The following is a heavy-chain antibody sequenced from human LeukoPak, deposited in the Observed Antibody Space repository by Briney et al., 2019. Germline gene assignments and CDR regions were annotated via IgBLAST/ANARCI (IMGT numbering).Heavy chain of an antibody. Sequence: GGSLRLSCTASGSTFSNYWMSWVRQAPGKGLEWVANIKPDGSERYHVDSVKGRFTISRDNAENSLYLQMNSLRVEDTAVYYCARDVSYFDYWGQGSLVTVSS. CDR2: IKPDGSER. CDR1: GSTFSNYW. J-gene: IGHJ4*02. CDR3: ARDVSYFDY. D-gene: IGHD3-10*01. V-gene: IGHV3-7*01.